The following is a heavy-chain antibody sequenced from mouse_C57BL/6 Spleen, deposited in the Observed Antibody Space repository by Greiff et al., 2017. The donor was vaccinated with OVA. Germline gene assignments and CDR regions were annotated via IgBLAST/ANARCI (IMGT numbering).Heavy chain of an antibody. CDR3: ASSYYYGSNNFDY. D-gene: IGHD1-1*01. J-gene: IGHJ2*01. CDR1: GFTFTDYY. V-gene: IGHV7-3*01. Sequence: EVKLMESGGGLVQPGGSLSLSCAASGFTFTDYYMSWVRQPPGKALEWLGFIRNKANGYTTEYSASVKGRFTISRDNSQSILYLQMNALRAEDSATYYCASSYYYGSNNFDYWGQGTTLTVSS. CDR2: IRNKANGYTT.